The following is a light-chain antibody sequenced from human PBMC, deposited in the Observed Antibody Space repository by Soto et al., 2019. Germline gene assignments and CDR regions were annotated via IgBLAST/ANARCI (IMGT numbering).Light chain of an antibody. V-gene: IGLV1-40*01. CDR1: SSNIGAGYD. CDR2: GNS. Sequence: QSVLTQPPSVSGAPGQRVTISCTGSSSNIGAGYDVHWYQQLPGTAPKLLIYGNSNRPSGVPDRFSGSKSGTSASLAITGLQALDEADYYCQSYDSRLSGLYVFGTGTKLTVL. J-gene: IGLJ1*01. CDR3: QSYDSRLSGLYV.